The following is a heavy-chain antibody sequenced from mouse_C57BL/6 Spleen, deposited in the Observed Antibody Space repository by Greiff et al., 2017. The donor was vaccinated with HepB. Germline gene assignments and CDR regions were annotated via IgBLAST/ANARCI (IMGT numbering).Heavy chain of an antibody. CDR2: IYPGDGDT. CDR1: GYAFSSYW. Sequence: VQLQQSGAELVKPGASVKISCKASGYAFSSYWTNWVKQSPGKGLEWIGQIYPGDGDTNYNGKFKGKATLTADKSSSTAYLQLSSLTSEDSAVYFCARRDSAMDYWGQGTSVTVSS. V-gene: IGHV1-80*01. D-gene: IGHD3-3*01. CDR3: ARRDSAMDY. J-gene: IGHJ4*01.